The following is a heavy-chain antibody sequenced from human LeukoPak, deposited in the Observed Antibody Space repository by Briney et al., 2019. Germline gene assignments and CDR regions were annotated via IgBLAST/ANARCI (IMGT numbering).Heavy chain of an antibody. CDR2: IKEDGSEK. CDR3: VREMEFDY. D-gene: IGHD2-8*01. CDR1: GFTFGSYW. Sequence: GGSLRLSCAASGFTFGSYWMSWVRQAPGKGLEWVANIKEDGSEKYYVDSVKGRFTISRDNAKNSLYLQMSSLRAEDTAVYYCVREMEFDYWGQGTLVTVSS. V-gene: IGHV3-7*04. J-gene: IGHJ4*02.